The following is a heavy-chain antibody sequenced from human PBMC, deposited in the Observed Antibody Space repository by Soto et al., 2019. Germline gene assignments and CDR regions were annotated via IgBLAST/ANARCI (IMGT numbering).Heavy chain of an antibody. CDR2: ISGSGGST. Sequence: GGSLRLSCAASGFTFSSYAMSWVRQAPGKGLEWVSAISGSGGSTYYADSVKGRFTISRDNSKNTLYLQMNSLRAEDTAVYYCAKTYCSSTSCYPSPSLGAFDIWGQGTMVTVSS. J-gene: IGHJ3*02. CDR3: AKTYCSSTSCYPSPSLGAFDI. D-gene: IGHD2-2*01. CDR1: GFTFSSYA. V-gene: IGHV3-23*01.